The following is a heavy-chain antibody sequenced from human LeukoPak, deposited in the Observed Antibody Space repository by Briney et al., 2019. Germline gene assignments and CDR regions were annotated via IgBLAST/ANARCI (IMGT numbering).Heavy chain of an antibody. D-gene: IGHD6-13*01. CDR2: IYSGGST. CDR3: ARSSSWYGVDY. V-gene: IGHV3-53*01. CDR1: GFTVSSNY. J-gene: IGHJ4*02. Sequence: PGGSLSLSCAASGFTVSSNYMSWVRQAPGKGLEWVSVIYSGGSTYYADSVKGRFTISRDNSKNTLYLQMNSLRAEDTAVYYCARSSSWYGVDYWGQGTLVTVSS.